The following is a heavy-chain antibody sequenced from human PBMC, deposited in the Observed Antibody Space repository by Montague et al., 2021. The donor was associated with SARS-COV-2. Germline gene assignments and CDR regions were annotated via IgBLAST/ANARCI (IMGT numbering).Heavy chain of an antibody. Sequence: SETLSLTCAVYNGSFGSYCWTWIRQPPGKGPEWIGEISHDGGTRFHPSLNSRLNIFLGSSGVSLSLTSVTAADTGVYYCARGVHSESPYSGGFYYLDVWAQGTLVTVSS. CDR3: ARGVHSESPYSGGFYYLDV. CDR1: NGSFGSYC. CDR2: ISHDGGT. J-gene: IGHJ4*02. V-gene: IGHV4-34*01. D-gene: IGHD5-18*01.